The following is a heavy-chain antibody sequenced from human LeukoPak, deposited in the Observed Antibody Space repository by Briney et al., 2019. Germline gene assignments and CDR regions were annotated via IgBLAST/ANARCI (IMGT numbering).Heavy chain of an antibody. V-gene: IGHV1-2*02. D-gene: IGHD3-22*01. CDR1: GYTFSDYY. J-gene: IGHJ1*01. CDR2: INPNNGDS. CDR3: ARALYYDSSGYYSSSYYYFQH. Sequence: ASVKASCKPSGYTFSDYYIHWVRQAPGQRLEWMGWINPNNGDSNSAQKFQGRVTMTRDTPISTAYMELSRLRSDDTAEYYCARALYYDSSGYYSSSYYYFQHWGQGTLVTVSS.